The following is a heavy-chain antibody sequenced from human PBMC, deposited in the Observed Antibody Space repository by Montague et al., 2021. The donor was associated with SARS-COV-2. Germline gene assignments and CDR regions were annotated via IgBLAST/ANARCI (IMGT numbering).Heavy chain of an antibody. J-gene: IGHJ4*02. V-gene: IGHV2-70*01. Sequence: PALVKPTQTLTLTCTFSGFSLNTRGMCVSWIRQPPGKALEWLALIDWDEDQYYSTSLKTRLTISKDTSKNQVVLTMTNMDPIDTATYYCVRSYGDYRDSYFDYWGQGTLVTVSS. D-gene: IGHD4-17*01. CDR1: GFSLNTRGMC. CDR2: IDWDEDQ. CDR3: VRSYGDYRDSYFDY.